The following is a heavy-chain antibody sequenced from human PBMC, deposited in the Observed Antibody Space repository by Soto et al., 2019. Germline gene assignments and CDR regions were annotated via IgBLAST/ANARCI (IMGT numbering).Heavy chain of an antibody. CDR1: CYTFTSCG. CDR2: ISAYNGNT. D-gene: IGHD3-3*01. CDR3: ARHFENYDFWSGYYKYYFDY. V-gene: IGHV1-18*01. Sequence: ASVKVSCKASCYTFTSCGISWLRQAPGEGLEWMGWISAYNGNTNYAQKLQGRVTMTTDTSTSTAYMELRSLRSDDTAVYYCARHFENYDFWSGYYKYYFDYWGQGTLVTVSS. J-gene: IGHJ4*02.